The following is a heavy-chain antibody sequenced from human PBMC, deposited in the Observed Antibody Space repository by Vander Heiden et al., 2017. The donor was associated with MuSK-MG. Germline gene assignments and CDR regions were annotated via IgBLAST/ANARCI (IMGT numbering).Heavy chain of an antibody. CDR3: ARDNDREAVAGFDY. CDR2: IYYSGST. J-gene: IGHJ4*02. D-gene: IGHD6-19*01. CDR1: GGSISSYY. Sequence: QVQLQESGPGLVKPSETLSLTCTVSGGSISSYYWSWIRQPPGKGLEWIGYIYYSGSTNYNPSLKSRVTISVDTSKNQFSLKLSSVTAADTAVYYCARDNDREAVAGFDYWGQGTLVTVSS. V-gene: IGHV4-59*01.